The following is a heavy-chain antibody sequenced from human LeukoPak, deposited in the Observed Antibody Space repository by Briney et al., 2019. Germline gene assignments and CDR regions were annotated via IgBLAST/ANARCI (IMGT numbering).Heavy chain of an antibody. CDR2: IVVGSGNT. Sequence: RASVKVSCKASGFTFTSSAMQWVRQARGQRLEWIGWIVVGSGNTNYAQKFQERVTITRDMSTSTAYMELSSLRSEDTAVYYCAADSYPYCSSTSCTEQQPWGQGTLVTVSS. D-gene: IGHD2-2*01. J-gene: IGHJ4*02. CDR3: AADSYPYCSSTSCTEQQP. CDR1: GFTFTSSA. V-gene: IGHV1-58*02.